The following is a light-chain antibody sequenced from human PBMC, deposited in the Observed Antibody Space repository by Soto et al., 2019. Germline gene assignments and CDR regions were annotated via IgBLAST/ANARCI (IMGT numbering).Light chain of an antibody. V-gene: IGKV3-20*01. CDR2: GAS. J-gene: IGKJ1*01. CDR3: QQYGSSSTWT. Sequence: EIVLTQSPGTLSLSPGERATLSCRASQSVSSSYLAWYQQKPGQAPRLLIYGASSRATGIPDRFSGSGSGTDFTLTISRLEPEDFAGYYCQQYGSSSTWTFGQGNQVEIK. CDR1: QSVSSSY.